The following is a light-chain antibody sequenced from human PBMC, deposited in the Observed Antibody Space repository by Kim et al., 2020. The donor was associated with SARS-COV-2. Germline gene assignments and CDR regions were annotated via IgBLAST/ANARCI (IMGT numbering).Light chain of an antibody. V-gene: IGLV3-19*01. J-gene: IGLJ2*01. Sequence: LGQAVNIASQGDRLRSSLASVDQQKPGQAPVLVIYGKNNRPSGIPDRVSGSSSGNTASLTISGAQAEDEADYYCNSRDSSGNLSVVFGGGTQLTVL. CDR1: RLRSSL. CDR3: NSRDSSGNLSVV. CDR2: GKN.